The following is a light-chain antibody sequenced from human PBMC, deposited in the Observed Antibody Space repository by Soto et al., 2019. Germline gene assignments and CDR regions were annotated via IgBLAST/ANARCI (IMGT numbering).Light chain of an antibody. Sequence: DIVLTQSPGTLSLSPGERATLSCRASQSVSNNYLGWYQQKPGQAPRLLIYGASSRATGITDRFSGSGSGTEFTLTISSLQSEDFAVYYCQQYNVWPLTFGGGTKVEFK. CDR1: QSVSNNY. V-gene: IGKV3-20*01. CDR3: QQYNVWPLT. J-gene: IGKJ4*01. CDR2: GAS.